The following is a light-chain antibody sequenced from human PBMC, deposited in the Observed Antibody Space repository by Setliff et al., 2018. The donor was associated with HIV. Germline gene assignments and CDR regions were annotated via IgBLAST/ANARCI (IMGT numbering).Light chain of an antibody. J-gene: IGLJ1*01. CDR3: SSYAITNTLP. Sequence: QSVLTQPASVSGSPGQSITISCTGTSSDVGGYSYVSWYQQPPGKAPKLIIYEVTNRPSGVSNRFSGSKSGNTASLTISGLQAEDEADYYCSSYAITNTLPFGTGTKVTVL. V-gene: IGLV2-14*01. CDR1: SSDVGGYSY. CDR2: EVT.